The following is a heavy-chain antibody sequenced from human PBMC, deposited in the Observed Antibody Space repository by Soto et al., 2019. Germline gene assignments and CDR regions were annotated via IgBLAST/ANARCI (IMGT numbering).Heavy chain of an antibody. Sequence: LRRSCTASGFTFSDYYMSWIRQAPWKGLEWVSDISSSGSTTYYADSVKGRFTISRDNAKNSLYLQMNSLRAEDTAVYYCARAIDTAMVGYYFDYWGQGTLVTVSS. CDR3: ARAIDTAMVGYYFDY. V-gene: IGHV3-11*01. CDR2: ISSSGSTT. CDR1: GFTFSDYY. D-gene: IGHD5-18*01. J-gene: IGHJ4*02.